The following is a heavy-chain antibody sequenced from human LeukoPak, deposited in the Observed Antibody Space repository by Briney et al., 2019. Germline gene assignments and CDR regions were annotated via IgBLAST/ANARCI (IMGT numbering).Heavy chain of an antibody. V-gene: IGHV1-69*13. Sequence: SVKVSCKASGGTFSSYATSWVRQAPGQGLEWMGGIIPIFGTANYAQKFQGRVTITADESTSTAYMELSSLRSEDTAVYYCARVRRKYSYVGYFDYWGQGTLVTVSS. D-gene: IGHD5-18*01. CDR1: GGTFSSYA. CDR3: ARVRRKYSYVGYFDY. CDR2: IIPIFGTA. J-gene: IGHJ4*02.